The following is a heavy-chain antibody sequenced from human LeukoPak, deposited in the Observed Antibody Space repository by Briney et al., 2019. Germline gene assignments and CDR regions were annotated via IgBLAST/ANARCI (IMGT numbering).Heavy chain of an antibody. CDR3: ARDLVYNSGSSAN. CDR1: GFTFSSYW. CDR2: INSDGHIT. J-gene: IGHJ4*02. Sequence: GGSPRLSCAVSGFTFSSYWMHWVRQAPGKGLVWVSRINSDGHITNYADSVKGRFTISRDNAKNTLYLQMNSLRAEDTAVYYCARDLVYNSGSSANWGQGTLVTVSS. V-gene: IGHV3-74*01. D-gene: IGHD3-10*01.